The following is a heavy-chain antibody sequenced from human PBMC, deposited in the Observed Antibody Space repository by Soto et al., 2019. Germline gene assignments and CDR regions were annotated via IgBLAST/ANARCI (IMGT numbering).Heavy chain of an antibody. D-gene: IGHD3-3*01. CDR3: ARDPSTIFGPEDDAFDI. CDR1: GGSISSGGYY. Sequence: QVQLQESGPGLVKPSQTLSLTCTVSGGSISSGGYYWIWIRQHPGKGLEWIGYIYYSGSTYYNPSPKIRVTISVDTSKNQFSLKLSSVTAADTAVYYCARDPSTIFGPEDDAFDIWGQGTMVTVSS. V-gene: IGHV4-31*03. CDR2: IYYSGST. J-gene: IGHJ3*02.